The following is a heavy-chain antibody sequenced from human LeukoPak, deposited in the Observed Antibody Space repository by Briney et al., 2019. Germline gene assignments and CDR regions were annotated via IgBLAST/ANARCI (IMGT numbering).Heavy chain of an antibody. V-gene: IGHV3-48*01. CDR1: GFTFSSYS. CDR3: ARDKSGSYFFPFDY. D-gene: IGHD1-26*01. J-gene: IGHJ4*02. CDR2: ISDRSSTK. Sequence: GSLRLSCAASGFTFSSYSMNWVRQAPGKGLEWVSYISDRSSTKYYADSVKGRFTISRDNAKNSVFLQMNSLRAEDTAVYYCARDKSGSYFFPFDYWGQGTPVTVSS.